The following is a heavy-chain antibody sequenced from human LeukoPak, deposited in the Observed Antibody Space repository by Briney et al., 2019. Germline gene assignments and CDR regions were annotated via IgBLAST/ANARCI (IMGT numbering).Heavy chain of an antibody. CDR2: IYYSGST. V-gene: IGHV4-59*08. Sequence: SETLSLTCNVSGGSIIGYYWSWIRRPPGKGLEWTASIYYSGSTNYNPSLKSRLTVSLDTSKNQFSLKLSSVTAADTAVYYCARHRGSNLNRSFDFWGQGALVTVSS. J-gene: IGHJ4*02. CDR1: GGSIIGYY. CDR3: ARHRGSNLNRSFDF. D-gene: IGHD1-14*01.